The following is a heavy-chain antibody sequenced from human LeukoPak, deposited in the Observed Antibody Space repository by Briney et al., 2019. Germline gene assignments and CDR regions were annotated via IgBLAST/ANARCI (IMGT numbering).Heavy chain of an antibody. CDR1: GDSVSSNSAA. V-gene: IGHV6-1*01. D-gene: IGHD6-25*01. Sequence: SQTLSLTCAISGDSVSSNSAAWNWIRQSPSRGLEWLGRTYYRSKWYNDYAVSVKSRITINPDTSKNQFSLQLNSVTPEDTAVYYCARDGYSSGWIPYNWFDPWGQGTLVTVSS. CDR3: ARDGYSSGWIPYNWFDP. J-gene: IGHJ5*02. CDR2: TYYRSKWYN.